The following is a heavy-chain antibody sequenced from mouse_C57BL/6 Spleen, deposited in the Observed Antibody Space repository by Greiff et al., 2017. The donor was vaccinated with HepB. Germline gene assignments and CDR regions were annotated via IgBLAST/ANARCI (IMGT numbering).Heavy chain of an antibody. V-gene: IGHV1-15*01. D-gene: IGHD2-5*01. CDR1: GYTFTDYE. Sequence: SGAELVRPGASVTLSCKASGYTFTDYEMHWVKQTPVHGLEWIGAIDPETGGTAYNQKFKGKAILTADKSSSTAYMELRSLTSEDSAVYYCTRSYSNVSWFAYWGQGTLVTVSA. J-gene: IGHJ3*01. CDR3: TRSYSNVSWFAY. CDR2: IDPETGGT.